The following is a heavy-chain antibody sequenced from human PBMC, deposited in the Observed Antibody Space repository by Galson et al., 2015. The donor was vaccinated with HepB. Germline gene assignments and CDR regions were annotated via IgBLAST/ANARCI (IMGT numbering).Heavy chain of an antibody. D-gene: IGHD6-19*01. J-gene: IGHJ4*02. V-gene: IGHV4-34*01. CDR3: ARGEQWLVPRGFDY. CDR2: INHSGST. CDR1: GGSFSGYY. Sequence: TLSLTCAVYGGSFSGYYWSWIRQPPGKGLEWIGEINHSGSTNYNPSLKSRVTISVDTSKNQFSLKLSSVTAADTAVYYCARGEQWLVPRGFDYWGQGTLVTVSS.